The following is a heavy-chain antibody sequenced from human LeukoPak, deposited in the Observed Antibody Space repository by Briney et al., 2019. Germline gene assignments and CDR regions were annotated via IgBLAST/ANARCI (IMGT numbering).Heavy chain of an antibody. CDR3: AKGLPGSGVDY. J-gene: IGHJ4*02. CDR2: INTDGSST. Sequence: GGSLRLSCAASRFTFSSYWMHWVRQAPGKGLVWVSRINTDGSSTSYADSVKGRFTISRDNSKNTLYLQMNSLRAEDAAVYYCAKGLPGSGVDYWGQGTLVTVSS. CDR1: RFTFSSYW. D-gene: IGHD2-15*01. V-gene: IGHV3-74*01.